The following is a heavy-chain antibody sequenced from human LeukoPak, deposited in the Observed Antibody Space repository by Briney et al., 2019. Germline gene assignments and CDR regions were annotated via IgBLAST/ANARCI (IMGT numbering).Heavy chain of an antibody. J-gene: IGHJ2*01. D-gene: IGHD2/OR15-2a*01. CDR2: ICSSSSTI. V-gene: IGHV3-48*04. Sequence: GGSLRLSCAASGFTFSSYCMNWVRQAPGKGLEWVSYICSSSSTIYYADSVRGRFTISRDNAKNSLYLQMNSLRAEDTAVYYCARISLWDWYFDLWGRGTLVTVSS. CDR1: GFTFSSYC. CDR3: ARISLWDWYFDL.